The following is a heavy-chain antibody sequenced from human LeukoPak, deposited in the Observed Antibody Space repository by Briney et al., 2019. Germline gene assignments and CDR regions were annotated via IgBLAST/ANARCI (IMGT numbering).Heavy chain of an antibody. CDR3: ATSGALESRDAFDI. CDR2: INPSGGST. V-gene: IGHV1-46*02. D-gene: IGHD1-1*01. Sequence: GDSVKGSCKGGAYTFNRYYFHWVRQAPGQRVEGVGKINPSGGSTSYAQTFQGRLTMTRDTSTNTVYMHLSSLRSEDTAVYYCATSGALESRDAFDIWAQGTMVTVSS. CDR1: AYTFNRYY. J-gene: IGHJ3*02.